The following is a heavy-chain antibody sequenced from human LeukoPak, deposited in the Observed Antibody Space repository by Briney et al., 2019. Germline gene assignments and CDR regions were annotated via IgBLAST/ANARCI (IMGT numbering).Heavy chain of an antibody. CDR1: GYTFTGYY. D-gene: IGHD6-13*01. CDR3: ARDGSSWYGYYYYMDV. Sequence: GASVKVSCKASGYTFTGYYMHWVRQAPGQGLEWMGWINPNSGGTNCAQKFQGRVTMTGDTSISTAYMELSRLRSDDTAVYYCARDGSSWYGYYYYMDVWGKGTTVTVSS. V-gene: IGHV1-2*02. CDR2: INPNSGGT. J-gene: IGHJ6*03.